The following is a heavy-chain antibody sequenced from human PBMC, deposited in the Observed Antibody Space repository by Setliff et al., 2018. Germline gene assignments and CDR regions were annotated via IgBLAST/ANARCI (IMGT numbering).Heavy chain of an antibody. CDR1: GFTFSSYA. D-gene: IGHD2-21*02. J-gene: IGHJ4*02. CDR2: ISYDGSNK. V-gene: IGHV3-30*01. Sequence: PGGSLRLSCAASGFTFSSYAMHWVRQAPGKGLEWVAVISYDGSNKYYADSVKGRFTISRDNSKNTLYLQMNSLRAEDTAVYYCARGAGVVTAIPDYWGQGTLVTVSS. CDR3: ARGAGVVTAIPDY.